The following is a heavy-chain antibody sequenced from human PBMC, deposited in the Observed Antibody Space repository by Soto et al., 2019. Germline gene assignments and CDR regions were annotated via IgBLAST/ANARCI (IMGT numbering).Heavy chain of an antibody. Sequence: GGSLRLSCAASGFTFSSYAMHWVRQAPGKGLEWVAVISYDGSNKYYADSVKGRFTISRDNSKNTLYLQMNSLRAEDTTVYYCARVDSSSWYALGYYYGMDVWGQGTTVTVSS. CDR3: ARVDSSSWYALGYYYGMDV. J-gene: IGHJ6*02. D-gene: IGHD6-13*01. V-gene: IGHV3-30-3*01. CDR2: ISYDGSNK. CDR1: GFTFSSYA.